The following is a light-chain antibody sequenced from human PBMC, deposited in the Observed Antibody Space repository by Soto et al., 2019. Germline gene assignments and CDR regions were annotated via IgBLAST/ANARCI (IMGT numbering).Light chain of an antibody. J-gene: IGKJ4*01. CDR2: GAS. V-gene: IGKV3-20*01. Sequence: EIVLTQSPGTLSLSPGERATLSCRASQSVSSSYLAWYQQKPGQAPRLLIYGASSRATGIPDRFSGSGSGTDFTLTISRLEPEDVSVYYCQQHGSSPGSFGGGTKVEIK. CDR1: QSVSSSY. CDR3: QQHGSSPGS.